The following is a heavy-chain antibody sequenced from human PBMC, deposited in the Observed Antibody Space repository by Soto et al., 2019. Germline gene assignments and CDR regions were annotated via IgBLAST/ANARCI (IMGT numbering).Heavy chain of an antibody. CDR1: GFTFSKSS. J-gene: IGHJ4*02. D-gene: IGHD4-17*01. CDR3: AAEIDDYADFNQ. Sequence: GASVKVSCKTSGFTFSKSSVQWMRQARGQRLEWIGWVVVGSDNTRYAQNFQDRVTITRDMSTSTSYMELISLTSEDTAVYFCAAEIDDYADFNQWGQGTPVTVSS. V-gene: IGHV1-58*01. CDR2: VVVGSDNT.